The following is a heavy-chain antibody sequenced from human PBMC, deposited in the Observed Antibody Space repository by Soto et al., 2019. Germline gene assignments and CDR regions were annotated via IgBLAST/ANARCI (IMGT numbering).Heavy chain of an antibody. CDR2: IYSGGST. V-gene: IGHV3-53*01. D-gene: IGHD2-15*01. CDR1: GLTVSSNY. J-gene: IGHJ4*02. Sequence: GGSLRLSCAASGLTVSSNYMSWVRQAPGKGLEWVSVIYSGGSTYYADSVKGRFTTSRDNSKNTLYLQMNSLRAEDTAVYYCAREFLYCSGGSCYEIDYWGQGTLVTVSS. CDR3: AREFLYCSGGSCYEIDY.